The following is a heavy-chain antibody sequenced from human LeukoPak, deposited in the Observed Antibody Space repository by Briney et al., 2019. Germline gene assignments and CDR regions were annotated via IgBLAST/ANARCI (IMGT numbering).Heavy chain of an antibody. D-gene: IGHD5-18*01. Sequence: SETLSLTCTVSGVSISSGDYYWSWIRQPPGKGLEWIGYIYYSGSTYYTPSLRGRVTISVDTSKNQFSLNLSSVTAADTAVYYCARGYSLDYWGQGTLVTVSS. CDR3: ARGYSLDY. CDR2: IYYSGST. CDR1: GVSISSGDYY. V-gene: IGHV4-30-4*01. J-gene: IGHJ4*02.